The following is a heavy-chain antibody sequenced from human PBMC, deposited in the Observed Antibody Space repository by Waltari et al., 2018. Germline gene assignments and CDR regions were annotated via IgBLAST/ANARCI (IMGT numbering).Heavy chain of an antibody. CDR3: ARGENYSSGWFDY. J-gene: IGHJ4*02. Sequence: QVQLQESGPGLVKPSETLSLPCTVSGGSISSYYWNWLRQPPGKGVEWIGFIYDRGSTNYNPSLKSRVTISLDTSKNQCALKVGSVTAADTAVYYCARGENYSSGWFDYWGQGTLVTVSS. CDR1: GGSISSYY. CDR2: IYDRGST. D-gene: IGHD6-19*01. V-gene: IGHV4-59*01.